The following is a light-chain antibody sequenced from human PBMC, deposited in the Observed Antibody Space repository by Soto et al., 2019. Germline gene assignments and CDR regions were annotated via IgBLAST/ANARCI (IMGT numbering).Light chain of an antibody. V-gene: IGLV1-44*01. CDR2: TNN. J-gene: IGLJ3*02. CDR1: SSNIGSHV. CDR3: AAWDGSLQSWV. Sequence: QSVLTQPPSASGTPGQRVTISCSGSSSNIGSHVVNWYQQVPGTAPKLLIYTNNQRPSGVPDRFSDSKSGTSASLAISGLQSEDEADYYCAAWDGSLQSWVFGGGIKVTVL.